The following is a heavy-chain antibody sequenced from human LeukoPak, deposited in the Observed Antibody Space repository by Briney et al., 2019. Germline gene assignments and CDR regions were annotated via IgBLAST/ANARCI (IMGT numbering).Heavy chain of an antibody. Sequence: GGSLILACAASGFTVSSNYMSWVRQAPGKGLEWVSVIYSGGSTYYADSVKGRFTISRDNSKNTLYLQMNSLRAEDTAVYYCARDARRSDYSSSWYYFDYWGQGTLVTVSS. CDR1: GFTVSSNY. J-gene: IGHJ4*02. D-gene: IGHD6-13*01. CDR3: ARDARRSDYSSSWYYFDY. CDR2: IYSGGST. V-gene: IGHV3-66*01.